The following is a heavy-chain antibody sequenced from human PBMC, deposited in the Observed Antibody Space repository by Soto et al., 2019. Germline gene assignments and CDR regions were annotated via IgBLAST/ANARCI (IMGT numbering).Heavy chain of an antibody. D-gene: IGHD2-21*02. CDR1: GYTLNTYY. V-gene: IGHV1-46*02. CDR3: ARGGHIAVVTASFDY. Sequence: ASVQVSCKPSGYTLNTYYLHWVRQAPGQGLEWMGIIHPSGGGSTYAQKFLGRVTMTRDTSTSTIFMELSSLRSADTAVYYCARGGHIAVVTASFDYWGQGTQVTVS. CDR2: IHPSGGGS. J-gene: IGHJ4*02.